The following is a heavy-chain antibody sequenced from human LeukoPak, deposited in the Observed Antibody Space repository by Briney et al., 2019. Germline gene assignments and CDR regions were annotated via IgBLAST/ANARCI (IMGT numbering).Heavy chain of an antibody. CDR1: GGSISSSSYY. Sequence: SETLSLTCTVSGGSISSSSYYWGWIRQPPGKGLEWIGSIYYSGSTYYNPSLKSRVTISVDTSKNQFSLKLSSVSAADTAVYYCARQRKTRIAAAGTDYYYYMDVWGKGTTVTVSS. CDR3: ARQRKTRIAAAGTDYYYYMDV. V-gene: IGHV4-39*01. CDR2: IYYSGST. J-gene: IGHJ6*03. D-gene: IGHD6-13*01.